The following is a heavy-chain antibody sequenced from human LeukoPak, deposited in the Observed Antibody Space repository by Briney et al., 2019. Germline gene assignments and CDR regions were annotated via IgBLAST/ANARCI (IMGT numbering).Heavy chain of an antibody. D-gene: IGHD4-23*01. V-gene: IGHV4-59*01. CDR3: AREPLGDYGGNSGFDY. Sequence: KPSETLSLTCTVSSSSISNYYWNWIRQPPGKGREWIGYIYYSGGTNYNPSLKSRLTISVDTSKNQFSLKLTSVTAADTAVYYCAREPLGDYGGNSGFDYWGQGSLVTVSS. CDR1: SSSISNYY. J-gene: IGHJ4*02. CDR2: IYYSGGT.